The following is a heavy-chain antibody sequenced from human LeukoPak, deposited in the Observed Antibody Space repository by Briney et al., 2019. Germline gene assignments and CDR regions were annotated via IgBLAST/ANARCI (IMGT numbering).Heavy chain of an antibody. J-gene: IGHJ4*02. CDR3: ARRYYFTLGSFPFDF. CDR1: GGPFSGYF. D-gene: IGHD2/OR15-2a*01. V-gene: IGHV4-34*01. CDR2: IHNSGTT. Sequence: SETLSLTCAVSGGPFSGYFWSWIRQSSGKGQEWIGEIHNSGTTNYNPSLNSRVTISEDTSKNQFYLNLSFATAADTAVYYCARRYYFTLGSFPFDFCGQGTLVTVSS.